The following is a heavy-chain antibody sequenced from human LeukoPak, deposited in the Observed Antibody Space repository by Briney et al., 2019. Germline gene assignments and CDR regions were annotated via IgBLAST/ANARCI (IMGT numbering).Heavy chain of an antibody. CDR2: IYPGDSDT. CDR3: ARSVEMATITLWGPTHYMDV. D-gene: IGHD5-24*01. V-gene: IGHV5-51*01. Sequence: GESLKISCKGSGYSFTSYWIGWVRPMPGKGLEWMGIIYPGDSDTRYSPSFQGQVTISADKSISTAYLQWSSLKASDTAMYYCARSVEMATITLWGPTHYMDVWGKGTTVTVSS. CDR1: GYSFTSYW. J-gene: IGHJ6*03.